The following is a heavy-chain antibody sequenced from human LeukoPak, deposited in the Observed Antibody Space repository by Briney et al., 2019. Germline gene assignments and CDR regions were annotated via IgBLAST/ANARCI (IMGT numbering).Heavy chain of an antibody. J-gene: IGHJ4*02. CDR2: IYYSGST. Sequence: SETLSLTCTVSGGSISSYYWSWLRQPPGKGLEWIGYIYYSGSTNYNPSLKSRVTISVDTSKNQFSLKLSSVTAADTAVYFCARDESEFDYWGQGTLVTVSS. V-gene: IGHV4-59*12. CDR3: ARDESEFDY. CDR1: GGSISSYY.